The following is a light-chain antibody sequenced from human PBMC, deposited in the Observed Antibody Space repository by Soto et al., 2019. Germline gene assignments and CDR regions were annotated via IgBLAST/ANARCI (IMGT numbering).Light chain of an antibody. V-gene: IGKV1-5*01. Sequence: DIQMTQSPSTLSASVGDRVTITCRASESISNWLACYQQKPGKAPKLMIYDASILESGVPSRFSGSGSGTEFTLTISSLQPDDFATYYCQQCNTYSLTFGGGTKVEIK. CDR1: ESISNW. CDR2: DAS. J-gene: IGKJ4*01. CDR3: QQCNTYSLT.